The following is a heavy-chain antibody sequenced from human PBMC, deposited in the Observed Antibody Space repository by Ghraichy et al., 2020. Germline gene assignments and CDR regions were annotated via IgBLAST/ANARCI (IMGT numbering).Heavy chain of an antibody. CDR3: ARDHRSTGGKNWFDP. Sequence: GGSLRLSCAASGFTFSSYSMNWVRQAPGKGLEWVSSISSSSSYIYYADSVKGRFTISRDNAKNSLYLQMNSLRAEDTAVYYCARDHRSTGGKNWFDPWGQGTLVTVSS. D-gene: IGHD3-16*02. CDR2: ISSSSSYI. J-gene: IGHJ5*02. CDR1: GFTFSSYS. V-gene: IGHV3-21*01.